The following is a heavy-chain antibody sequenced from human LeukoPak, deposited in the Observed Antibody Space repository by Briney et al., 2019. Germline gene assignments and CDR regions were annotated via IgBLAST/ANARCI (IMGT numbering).Heavy chain of an antibody. J-gene: IGHJ4*02. CDR2: ISGSGGST. D-gene: IGHD3-3*01. V-gene: IGHV3-23*01. CDR1: GFTFSSYA. CDR3: ASDPGILRKGWYFDY. Sequence: GGSLRLSCAASGFTFSSYAMSWVRQAPGKGLEWVSAISGSGGSTYYADSVKGRFTISRDNAKNSLYLQMDSLRAEDTAVYYCASDPGILRKGWYFDYWGQGTLVTVSS.